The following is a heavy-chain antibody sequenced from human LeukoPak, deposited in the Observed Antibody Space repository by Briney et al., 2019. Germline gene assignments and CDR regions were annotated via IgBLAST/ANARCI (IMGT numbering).Heavy chain of an antibody. V-gene: IGHV4-39*07. CDR3: ARLGNNYYFDY. D-gene: IGHD1/OR15-1a*01. J-gene: IGHJ4*02. Sequence: SETLSLTCTVSGGSISSSSYYWGWIRQPPGKGLEWIGSIYYSGSTYYNPSLKSRVTISVDTSKNQFSLKLSSVTAADTAVYYCARLGNNYYFDYWGQGTLVTVSS. CDR2: IYYSGST. CDR1: GGSISSSSYY.